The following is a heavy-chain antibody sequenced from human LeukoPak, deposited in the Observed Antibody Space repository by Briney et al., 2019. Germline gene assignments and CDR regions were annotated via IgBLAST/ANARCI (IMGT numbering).Heavy chain of an antibody. CDR1: EYTFTSYY. CDR3: ARDPGNYGDLGLDI. Sequence: ASVKVSCKASEYTFTSYYMHWVRQAPGQGLEWMGIINPLSGKTTYTQKFQDRVTMTRDTSTSTVYMELSSLRSDDTAVYYCARDPGNYGDLGLDIWGQGTTVTVSS. CDR2: INPLSGKT. D-gene: IGHD4-17*01. J-gene: IGHJ3*02. V-gene: IGHV1-46*01.